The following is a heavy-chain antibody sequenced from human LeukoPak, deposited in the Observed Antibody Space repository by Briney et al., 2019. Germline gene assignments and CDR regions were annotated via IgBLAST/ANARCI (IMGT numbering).Heavy chain of an antibody. Sequence: PGGSLRLSCAASGFSFSSYEMNWVRQAPRKGQEWVSYISSSGSIMYSADSVKGRFTISRDNAKNSLYLQMNSLRAEDTAIYYCSGQYSSSSVVDYWGQGTLVTVSS. J-gene: IGHJ4*02. D-gene: IGHD6-6*01. V-gene: IGHV3-48*03. CDR3: SGQYSSSSVVDY. CDR2: ISSSGSIM. CDR1: GFSFSSYE.